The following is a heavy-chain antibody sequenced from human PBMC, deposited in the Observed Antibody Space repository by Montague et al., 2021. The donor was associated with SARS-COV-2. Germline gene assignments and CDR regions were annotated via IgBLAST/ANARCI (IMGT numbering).Heavy chain of an antibody. CDR3: AIPMVRGFSRAFDI. Sequence: ETLYLNCAVYGASFSGYYWSWIRQPPGKGLEWIGEINHSGSTNYNPSLKSRVTISVDTSKNQFSLKLSSVTAADTAVYYCAIPMVRGFSRAFDIWGQGTMVTVSS. CDR1: GASFSGYY. D-gene: IGHD3-10*01. V-gene: IGHV4-34*01. J-gene: IGHJ3*02. CDR2: INHSGST.